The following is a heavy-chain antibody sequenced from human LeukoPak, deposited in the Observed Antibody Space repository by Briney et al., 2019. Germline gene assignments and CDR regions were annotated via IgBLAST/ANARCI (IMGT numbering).Heavy chain of an antibody. CDR3: ARAEGSGSSAYYFDY. CDR1: GGSISSYY. V-gene: IGHV4-59*12. CDR2: IYSSGTT. D-gene: IGHD3-10*01. Sequence: SETLSLTCTVSGGSISSYYWSWIRRPPGKGLEWIGYIYSSGTTNYNPSLESRVTISVDTSKNEFSLKLSSVTAADTAVYYCARAEGSGSSAYYFDYWGQGTLVTVSS. J-gene: IGHJ4*02.